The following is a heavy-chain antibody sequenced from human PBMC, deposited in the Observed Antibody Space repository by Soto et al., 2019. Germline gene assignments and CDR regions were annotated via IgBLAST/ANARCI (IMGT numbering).Heavy chain of an antibody. CDR2: IKHDGSER. D-gene: IGHD5-18*01. CDR1: GFTFSSYW. V-gene: IGHV3-7*04. CDR3: ATAGAIHQGRVGDY. Sequence: EVQLVESGGGLVQPGGSLRLSCAVSGFTFSSYWMSWVRQTPEKGLEWVANIKHDGSERYYVDSVKGRFTISRDNAKNSLYLKMNSLRVEDTGLYYCATAGAIHQGRVGDYWGRGTLVTVSS. J-gene: IGHJ4*02.